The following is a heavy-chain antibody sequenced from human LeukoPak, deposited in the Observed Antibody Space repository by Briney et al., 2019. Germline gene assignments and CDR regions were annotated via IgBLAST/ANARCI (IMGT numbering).Heavy chain of an antibody. V-gene: IGHV3-48*02. CDR1: GFTFSSYN. J-gene: IGHJ3*02. D-gene: IGHD3-9*01. Sequence: GGSLRLSCAASGFTFSSYNMNWVRQAPGKGLEWVSYISRSGNTIYYADSVKGRFTISRDNAKNSVYLQMNFLRDEDTAVYHCARDRLTAVRYFDWLLSHDAFDIWGQGTMVTVSS. CDR2: ISRSGNTI. CDR3: ARDRLTAVRYFDWLLSHDAFDI.